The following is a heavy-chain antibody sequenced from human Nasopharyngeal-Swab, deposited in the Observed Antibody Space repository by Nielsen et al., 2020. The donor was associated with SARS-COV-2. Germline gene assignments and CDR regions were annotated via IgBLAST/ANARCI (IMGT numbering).Heavy chain of an antibody. CDR2: ISHNSGT. J-gene: IGHJ5*02. CDR1: GVSTTTQY. Sequence: SETLSPTCTVSGVSTTTQYWSWIRQPPGKGLEWIGYISHNSGTSYNPSLKSRGTMFMDTSKNQFSLRLRSVTAADTAVYYCAKEGATGWFDPWGQGTLVTVSS. CDR3: AKEGATGWFDP. V-gene: IGHV4-59*11.